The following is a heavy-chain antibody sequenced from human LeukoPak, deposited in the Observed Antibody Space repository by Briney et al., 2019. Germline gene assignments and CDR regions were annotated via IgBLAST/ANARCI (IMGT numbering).Heavy chain of an antibody. V-gene: IGHV3-15*01. CDR2: IKSKTDGGTT. CDR1: GFTFSNAW. Sequence: GRSLILSSSASGFTFSNAWISWVRQAPGKELEWVGRIKSKTDGGTTDYAAPVKGRFTISRDDSKNTLYLQMNSLKTEDTAVYYCTTDLVLTGYRHFDYWGQGTLVTVSS. CDR3: TTDLVLTGYRHFDY. D-gene: IGHD3-9*01. J-gene: IGHJ4*02.